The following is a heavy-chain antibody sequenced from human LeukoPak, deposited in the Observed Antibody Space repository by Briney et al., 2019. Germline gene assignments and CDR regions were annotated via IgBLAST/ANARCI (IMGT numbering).Heavy chain of an antibody. CDR3: AREAIVVVPAAIVHYYYYMDV. J-gene: IGHJ6*03. V-gene: IGHV4-4*07. Sequence: NPSETLSLTCTVSGGSISSYYWSWLRQPAGKGLEWIGRIYTSGSTNYNPSLKSRVTMSVDTSKNQFSLKLSSVTAADTAVYYCAREAIVVVPAAIVHYYYYMDVWGKGTTVTVSS. D-gene: IGHD2-2*02. CDR1: GGSISSYY. CDR2: IYTSGST.